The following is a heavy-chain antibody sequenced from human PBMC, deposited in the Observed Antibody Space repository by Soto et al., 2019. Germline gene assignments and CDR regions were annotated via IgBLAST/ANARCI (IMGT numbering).Heavy chain of an antibody. CDR3: VREGGRSAGHHGWFDP. V-gene: IGHV3-21*01. CDR2: ISSSSSYI. J-gene: IGHJ5*02. CDR1: GFTFSSYS. Sequence: EVQLVESGGGLVKPGGSLRLSCAASGFTFSSYSMNWVRQAPGKGLEWVSSISSSSSYIYYADSVKGRFTISRDNAKNFLYLQMNILIADDRAVDYCVREGGRSAGHHGWFDPWGQGTLVTVSS. D-gene: IGHD6-13*01.